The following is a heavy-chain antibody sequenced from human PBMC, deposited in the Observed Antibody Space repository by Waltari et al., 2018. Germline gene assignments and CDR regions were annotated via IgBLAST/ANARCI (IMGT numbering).Heavy chain of an antibody. V-gene: IGHV4-59*01. D-gene: IGHD3-10*01. J-gene: IGHJ4*02. CDR2: IYYSGST. CDR3: ARTGSGSYYDLVD. CDR1: GGSISSYY. Sequence: QVQLQESGPGLVTPSETLSLTCTVSGGSISSYYWSWTRQPPGKGLEWIGYIYYSGSTNYNPSLKSRVTISVDTSKNQFSLKLSSVTAADTAVYYCARTGSGSYYDLVDWGQGTLVTVSS.